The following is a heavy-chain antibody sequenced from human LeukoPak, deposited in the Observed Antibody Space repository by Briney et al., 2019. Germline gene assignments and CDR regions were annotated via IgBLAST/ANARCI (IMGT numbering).Heavy chain of an antibody. CDR3: ASYSGSYFVEGAFDI. CDR2: IYTSGST. V-gene: IGHV4-61*02. D-gene: IGHD1-26*01. Sequence: SETLSLTCTVSGGSISSGSYYWSWIPQPAGKGLEWIVRIYTSGSTNYNPSLKSRVTISVDTSKNQLSLKLSSVTAADTAVYYCASYSGSYFVEGAFDIWGQGTMVTVSS. CDR1: GGSISSGSYY. J-gene: IGHJ3*02.